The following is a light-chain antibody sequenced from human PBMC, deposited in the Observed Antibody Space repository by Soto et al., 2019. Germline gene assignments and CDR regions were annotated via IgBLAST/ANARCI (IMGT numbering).Light chain of an antibody. CDR2: WAS. V-gene: IGKV4-1*01. CDR3: QQYYSTPPT. J-gene: IGKJ1*01. Sequence: DIVMTQSPDSLAVSLGDRATINCKSSYSVLYSSNNKSHLAWYQQKVVQPPKLLISWASTRESGVPDRFSGCGSGTDFTLTHSSLQAENVAVYYCQQYYSTPPTFGRGTKVEIQ. CDR1: YSVLYSSNNKSH.